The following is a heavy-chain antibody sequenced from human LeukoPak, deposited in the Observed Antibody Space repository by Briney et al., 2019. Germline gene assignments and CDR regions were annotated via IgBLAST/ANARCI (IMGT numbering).Heavy chain of an antibody. J-gene: IGHJ3*02. CDR2: ICSSGSTI. Sequence: GGSLRLSCAASGFTFSSYDMNWVRQAPGKGLEWVSYICSSGSTIYDADSVKGRFTISRDNAKNSLYLQMNSLRAEDTAVYYCARVLMYYDILTGYYAPPIGAFDIWGQGTMVTVSS. V-gene: IGHV3-48*03. D-gene: IGHD3-9*01. CDR1: GFTFSSYD. CDR3: ARVLMYYDILTGYYAPPIGAFDI.